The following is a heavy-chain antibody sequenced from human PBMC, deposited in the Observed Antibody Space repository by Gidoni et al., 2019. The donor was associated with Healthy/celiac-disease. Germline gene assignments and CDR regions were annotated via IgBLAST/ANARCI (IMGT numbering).Heavy chain of an antibody. CDR3: ARTAIHYDSSGYYFDY. Sequence: QVQLQESGPGLVKPSQTLSLTCPVSGVSISSGGYYWSWIRQHPGKGLEWIGYIYYSGSTYYNPSLKSRVTISVDTSKNQFSLKLSSVTAADTAVYYCARTAIHYDSSGYYFDYWGQGTLVTVSS. D-gene: IGHD3-22*01. J-gene: IGHJ4*02. V-gene: IGHV4-31*03. CDR1: GVSISSGGYY. CDR2: IYYSGST.